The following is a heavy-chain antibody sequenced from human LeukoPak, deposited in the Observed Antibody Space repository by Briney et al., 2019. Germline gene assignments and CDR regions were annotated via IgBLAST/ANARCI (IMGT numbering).Heavy chain of an antibody. V-gene: IGHV3-21*01. J-gene: IGHJ4*02. CDR2: ISRSSSYI. CDR3: ARDQEGVIDY. Sequence: GGSLRLSCAASGFTFSSYSMNWVRQAPGKGLEWVSSISRSSSYIDYADSVKGRFTTSRDNAKNSLYLQMNSLRAEDTAVYYCARDQEGVIDYWGQGTLVTVSS. CDR1: GFTFSSYS. D-gene: IGHD3-10*01.